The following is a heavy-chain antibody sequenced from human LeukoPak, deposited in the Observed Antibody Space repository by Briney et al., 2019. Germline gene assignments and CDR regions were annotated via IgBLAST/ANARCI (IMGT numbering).Heavy chain of an antibody. J-gene: IGHJ6*03. CDR3: ARSIVVVSYYYMDV. D-gene: IGHD2-15*01. CDR2: IYYSGST. CDR1: GGSISSSSYY. V-gene: IGHV4-39*01. Sequence: SETLSLTCTVSGGSISSSSYYWGWIRQPPGKGLEWIGSIYYSGSTYYNPSLKSRVTISVDTSKNQFSLKLSSVTAADTAVYYCARSIVVVSYYYMDVWGEGTTVTISS.